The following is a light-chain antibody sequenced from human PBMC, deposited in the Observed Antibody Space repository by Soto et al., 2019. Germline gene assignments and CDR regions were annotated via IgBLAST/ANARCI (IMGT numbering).Light chain of an antibody. CDR3: QQYNNWPFT. J-gene: IGKJ4*01. Sequence: VMTQAPATLSVSPGERATLSCRASQTINNNIAWYQLKDGQVPRLLIYGASTRATDIPARFSGSGSGTEFTLTISSLQSEDFAVYYCQQYNNWPFTFGGGTKVDIK. CDR2: GAS. V-gene: IGKV3-15*01. CDR1: QTINNN.